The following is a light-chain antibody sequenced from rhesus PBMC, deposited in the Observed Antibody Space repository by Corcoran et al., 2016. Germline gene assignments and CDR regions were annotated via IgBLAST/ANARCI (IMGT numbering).Light chain of an antibody. CDR2: HAT. Sequence: IQMTQSPSSVSASVGDRVTITCRASQGISSYLDWYQHKPGKAPKLLIYHATILQNGVPSRFRGSGSGTEFTLTISSLQPEDFATYYCQQYNSLPMWTFGQGTKVEIK. CDR1: QGISSY. J-gene: IGKJ1*01. CDR3: QQYNSLPMWT. V-gene: IGKV1-25*01.